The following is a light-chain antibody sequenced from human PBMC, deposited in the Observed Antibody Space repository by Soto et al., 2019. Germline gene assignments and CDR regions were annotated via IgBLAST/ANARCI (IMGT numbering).Light chain of an antibody. CDR2: KAS. CDR1: QTISSW. Sequence: DIQMTQSPSTLSGSVGDRVTITCRASQTISSWLAWYQQKPGKAPKLLIYKASTLKSGVPSRFSGSGSGTEFTLTISSLQPDDFATYYCQHCNSYSEAFGQGTKVYIK. J-gene: IGKJ1*01. V-gene: IGKV1-5*03. CDR3: QHCNSYSEA.